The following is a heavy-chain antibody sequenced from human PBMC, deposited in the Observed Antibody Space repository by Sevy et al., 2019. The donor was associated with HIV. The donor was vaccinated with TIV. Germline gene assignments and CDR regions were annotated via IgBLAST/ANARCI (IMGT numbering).Heavy chain of an antibody. CDR3: ARWRGTRVTMIVVVTTGYFDS. D-gene: IGHD3-22*01. V-gene: IGHV4-34*01. CDR2: INQSAST. CDR1: GDSFSDYS. Sequence: SETLSLTCGVYGDSFSDYSWTWIRQSPGKGLEWIGEINQSASTNYNPSLKSRVTISIDMSKNQFSLRLKSVTAADTGVYYCARWRGTRVTMIVVVTTGYFDSWGQGTLVTVSS. J-gene: IGHJ4*02.